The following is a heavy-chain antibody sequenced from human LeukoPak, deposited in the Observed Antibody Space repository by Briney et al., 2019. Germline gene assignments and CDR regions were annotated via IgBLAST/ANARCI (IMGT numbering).Heavy chain of an antibody. CDR3: AKGLRFLEWERYYYYMDV. CDR2: ISYDGSNK. Sequence: GRSLRLSCAASGFTFSSYAMHWVRQAPGKGLEWVAVISYDGSNKYYADSVKGRFTISRDNSKNTLYLQMNSLRAEDTAVYYCAKGLRFLEWERYYYYMDVWGKGTTVTVSS. D-gene: IGHD3-3*01. CDR1: GFTFSSYA. J-gene: IGHJ6*03. V-gene: IGHV3-30-3*01.